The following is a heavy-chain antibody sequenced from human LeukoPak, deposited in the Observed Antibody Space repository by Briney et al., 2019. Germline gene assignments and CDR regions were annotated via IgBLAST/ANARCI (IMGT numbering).Heavy chain of an antibody. D-gene: IGHD3-10*01. Sequence: GGSLTLSCAASGLTLSSYAMSWVRQATGKGLEWVSAISGSGGSTYYADSVKGRFNISRDNSKNTLYLQMNSLRAEDTAVYYCAIDRGAGAYWGQGTLVTVSS. V-gene: IGHV3-23*01. CDR3: AIDRGAGAY. CDR2: ISGSGGST. CDR1: GLTLSSYA. J-gene: IGHJ4*02.